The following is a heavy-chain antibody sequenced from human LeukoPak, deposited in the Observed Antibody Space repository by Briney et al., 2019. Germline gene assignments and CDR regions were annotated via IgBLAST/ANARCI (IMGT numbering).Heavy chain of an antibody. V-gene: IGHV4-34*01. J-gene: IGHJ6*02. CDR3: ARRYGGYYYYGMDV. CDR2: INHSGST. D-gene: IGHD4-23*01. Sequence: PSETLSLTCTVSGGSISSYYWSWIRQPPGKGLEWIGEINHSGSTNYNPSLKSRVTISVDTSKNQFSLKLSSVTAADTAVYYCARRYGGYYYYGMDVWGQGTTVTVSS. CDR1: GGSISSYY.